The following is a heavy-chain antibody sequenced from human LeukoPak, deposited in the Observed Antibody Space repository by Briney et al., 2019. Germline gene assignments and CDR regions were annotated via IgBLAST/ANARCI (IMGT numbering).Heavy chain of an antibody. V-gene: IGHV5-51*01. CDR2: IYPGDSDT. CDR1: GYTFTTYW. J-gene: IGHJ4*02. CDR3: ARLTPPSGSYDFDY. D-gene: IGHD1-26*01. Sequence: GESLKISCKASGYTFTTYWIGWVRQMPGKGLEWMGIIYPGDSDTRYSPSFQGQVTISADKSISTAYLQWSSLKASDTAMYYCARLTPPSGSYDFDYWGQGTLVTVSS.